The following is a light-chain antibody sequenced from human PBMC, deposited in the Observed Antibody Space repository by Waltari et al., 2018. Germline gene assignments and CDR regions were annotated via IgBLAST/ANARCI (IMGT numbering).Light chain of an antibody. CDR2: KGT. V-gene: IGLV8-61*01. Sequence: TVVTQEPSLSVSPGGTVTLTCALSSGSVSSTSYSTWYRLTPGQAPRTLVYKGTSRSFGVPDRFSGSVLGNKAALTITGAQADDESDYFCSVYMGSGIWVFGGGTKLTVL. J-gene: IGLJ3*02. CDR3: SVYMGSGIWV. CDR1: SGSVSSTSY.